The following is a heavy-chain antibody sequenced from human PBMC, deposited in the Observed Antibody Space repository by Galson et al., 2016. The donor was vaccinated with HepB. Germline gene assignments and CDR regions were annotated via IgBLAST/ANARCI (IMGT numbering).Heavy chain of an antibody. D-gene: IGHD4-23*01. CDR2: IKRDGTEK. CDR1: GFTFNNYW. V-gene: IGHV3-7*01. CDR3: VRDHSVVPTTAYNWFDP. J-gene: IGHJ5*02. Sequence: SLRLSCAASGFTFNNYWMSWVRQAPGKGLEWVANIKRDGTEKYYLDSVEGRFTVSRDNAKNTLYLQMNSLRAEDTAVYFCVRDHSVVPTTAYNWFDPWGRGTLVTVSS.